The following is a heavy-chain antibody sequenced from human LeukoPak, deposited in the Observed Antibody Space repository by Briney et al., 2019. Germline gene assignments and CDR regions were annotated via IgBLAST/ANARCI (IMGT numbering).Heavy chain of an antibody. CDR1: GGSISSYY. CDR2: IYYSGST. Sequence: SETLSLTCTVSGGSISSYYWSWIRQPPGKGLEWIGYIYYSGSTNCNPSLKSRVTISVDTSKNQFSLKLSSVTAADTAVYYCARVFSCSGGSCYPWDYYYGMDVWGQGTTVTVSS. D-gene: IGHD2-15*01. V-gene: IGHV4-59*01. J-gene: IGHJ6*02. CDR3: ARVFSCSGGSCYPWDYYYGMDV.